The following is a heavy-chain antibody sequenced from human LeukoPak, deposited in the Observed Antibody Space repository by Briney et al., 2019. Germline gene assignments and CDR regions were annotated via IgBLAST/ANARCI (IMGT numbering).Heavy chain of an antibody. CDR1: GGTFSSYA. D-gene: IGHD3-22*01. CDR2: IIPILGIA. Sequence: SVKVSCKASGGTFSSYAISWVRQAPGQGLEWMGRIIPILGIANYAQKFQGRVTITADKSTSTAYMGLSSLRSEDTAVYYCARTGRSGYYPGYWGQGTLVTVSS. V-gene: IGHV1-69*04. CDR3: ARTGRSGYYPGY. J-gene: IGHJ4*02.